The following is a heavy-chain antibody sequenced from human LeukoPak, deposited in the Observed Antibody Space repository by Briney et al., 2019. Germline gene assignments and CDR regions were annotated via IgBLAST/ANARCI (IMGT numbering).Heavy chain of an antibody. CDR1: GFTFSSYW. J-gene: IGHJ4*02. CDR2: IHSDGSST. V-gene: IGHV3-74*01. D-gene: IGHD3-10*01. Sequence: GGSLRLSCAASGFTFSSYWMHWVRQAPGKGLVWVSRIHSDGSSTSYADSVKGRFTISRDNAKNTLYLQMNSLRAEDTAVYYCARDTSSRWYGALDYWGQGTLVSVSS. CDR3: ARDTSSRWYGALDY.